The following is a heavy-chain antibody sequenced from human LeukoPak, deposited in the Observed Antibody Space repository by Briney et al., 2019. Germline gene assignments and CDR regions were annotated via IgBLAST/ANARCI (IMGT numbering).Heavy chain of an antibody. CDR2: ISGSGGST. V-gene: IGHV3-23*01. CDR3: AKDGGYSSSRAEYFQH. J-gene: IGHJ1*01. Sequence: GGSLRLSCAASGFTFSSYAMSWVRQAPGKGLEWVSAISGSGGSTYYADSVKGRFTISRDNSKNTLYLQMNSLRAEDTAVYYCAKDGGYSSSRAEYFQHWGQGTLVTVSS. D-gene: IGHD6-13*01. CDR1: GFTFSSYA.